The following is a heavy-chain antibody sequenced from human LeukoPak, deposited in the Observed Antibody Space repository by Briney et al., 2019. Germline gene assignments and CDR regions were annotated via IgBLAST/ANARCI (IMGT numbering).Heavy chain of an antibody. D-gene: IGHD1-26*01. V-gene: IGHV3-30-3*01. CDR3: ARAVGARPNWFDP. CDR1: GFTFSDYY. CDR2: ISYYGSNK. Sequence: GGALRLSCAASGFTFSDYYMSWIRQAPGKGLDWVAVISYYGSNKYYAHSLKGRFTISRDNSKNTLYLKMKSFRAEDTGVYYCARAVGARPNWFDPWGEGTLVTVSS. J-gene: IGHJ5*02.